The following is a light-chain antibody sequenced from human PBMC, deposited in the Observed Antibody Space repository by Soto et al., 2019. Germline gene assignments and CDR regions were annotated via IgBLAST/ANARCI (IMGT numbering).Light chain of an antibody. J-gene: IGKJ1*01. CDR2: GAS. CDR1: QSVSRN. V-gene: IGKV3-11*01. CDR3: QQRSNWT. Sequence: EIVLTQSPATLSLSPGERATLSCRASQSVSRNLAWYQQKPGQAPRLLIYGASNRATGIPARFSGSGSGTDFTLTISSLETEDFAVYYCQQRSNWTFGQGTKVEIK.